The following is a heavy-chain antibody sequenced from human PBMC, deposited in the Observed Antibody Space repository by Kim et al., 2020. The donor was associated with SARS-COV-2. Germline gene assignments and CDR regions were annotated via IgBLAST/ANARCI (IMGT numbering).Heavy chain of an antibody. V-gene: IGHV3-23*01. CDR3: AKPTVVGLVSGSIDH. J-gene: IGHJ4*02. CDR1: GFTFSTYV. CDR2: ISGSGGST. Sequence: GGSLRLSCAASGFTFSTYVMTWVRQAPGKGLQWVSGISGSGGSTYYADSVKGRFTISRDNSKNTLYLQMNSLRAEDTAVYFCAKPTVVGLVSGSIDHWGQGTLVTVSS. D-gene: IGHD2-15*01.